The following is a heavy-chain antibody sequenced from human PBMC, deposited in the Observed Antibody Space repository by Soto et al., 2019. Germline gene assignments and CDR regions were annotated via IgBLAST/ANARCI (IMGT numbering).Heavy chain of an antibody. CDR2: IIPIFGTA. Sequence: GASVKVSCKASGGTFSSYAISWVRQAPGQGLEWMGGIIPIFGTANYAQKFQGRVTITADESTSTAYMELSSLRSEDTAVYYCARAPVRLVGAILTPYYYYGMDVWGQGTTVTVSS. D-gene: IGHD1-26*01. V-gene: IGHV1-69*13. J-gene: IGHJ6*02. CDR3: ARAPVRLVGAILTPYYYYGMDV. CDR1: GGTFSSYA.